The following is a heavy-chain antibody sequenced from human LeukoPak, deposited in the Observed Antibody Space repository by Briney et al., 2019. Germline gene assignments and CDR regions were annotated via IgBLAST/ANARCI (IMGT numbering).Heavy chain of an antibody. CDR1: GFTFSSYA. CDR3: AKGGGYSYGPGYGMDV. CDR2: ISGSGGST. J-gene: IGHJ6*02. D-gene: IGHD5-18*01. V-gene: IGHV3-23*01. Sequence: GGSLRLSCAASGFTFSSYAMSWVRQAPGKGLEWVSDISGSGGSTYYADSVKGRFTISRDNSKNTLYLQMNSLRAEDTAVYYCAKGGGYSYGPGYGMDVWGQGTTVTVSS.